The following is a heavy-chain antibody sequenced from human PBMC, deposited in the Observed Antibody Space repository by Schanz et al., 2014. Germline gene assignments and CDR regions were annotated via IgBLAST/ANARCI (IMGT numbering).Heavy chain of an antibody. V-gene: IGHV3-23*01. CDR3: ARGGPAYYLDD. J-gene: IGHJ4*02. CDR1: GFSFGTYA. Sequence: EVHLLESGGGLVQPGGSLRLSCAASGFSFGTYAMSWVRQAPGKGLLWVSSISGTGGDDTYYADSVKGRFTISRDNSKNTLFLQMNSLRAEDTAVYYCARGGPAYYLDDWGQGTLVTVSS. CDR2: ISGTGGDDT.